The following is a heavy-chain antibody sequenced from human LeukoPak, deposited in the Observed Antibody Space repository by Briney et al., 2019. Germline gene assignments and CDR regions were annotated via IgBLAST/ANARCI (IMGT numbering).Heavy chain of an antibody. CDR1: GYAFTTYG. D-gene: IGHD2-15*01. J-gene: IGHJ3*02. CDR3: ARDGLGYCSGGSCLAFDI. V-gene: IGHV1-18*01. Sequence: ASVKVSCKASGYAFTTYGINWVRQAPGQGLEWMGCISAYNGNTEYAQKLQGRVTMTTDTATRTANMELRSLRSDDTAVYYCARDGLGYCSGGSCLAFDIWGQGTMVTVSS. CDR2: ISAYNGNT.